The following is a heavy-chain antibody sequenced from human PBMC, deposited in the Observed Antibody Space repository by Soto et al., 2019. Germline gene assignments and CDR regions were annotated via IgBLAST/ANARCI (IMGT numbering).Heavy chain of an antibody. CDR2: ISSNGGST. CDR3: VKDRIAVADYYFDY. J-gene: IGHJ4*02. Sequence: GGSLRLSCSASGFTFSSYAMHWVRQAPGKGLEYVSAISSNGGSTYYADSVKGRFTISRDNSKNTLYLQMSSLRAEDAAVYYCVKDRIAVADYYFDYWGQGTLVTVSS. CDR1: GFTFSSYA. D-gene: IGHD6-19*01. V-gene: IGHV3-64D*08.